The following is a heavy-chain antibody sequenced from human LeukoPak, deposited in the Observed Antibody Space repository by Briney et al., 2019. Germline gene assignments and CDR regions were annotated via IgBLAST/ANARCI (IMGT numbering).Heavy chain of an antibody. J-gene: IGHJ5*02. CDR1: GGSFSGYY. Sequence: PSETLSLTCAVYGGSFSGYYWSWIRQPPGKGLEWIGEINHSGSTNYNPSLKSRVTISVDTSKNQFSLKLSSVTAADTAVYYCARGGMAIFGVATTPPHWFDPWGQGTLVTVSS. CDR3: ARGGMAIFGVATTPPHWFDP. D-gene: IGHD3-3*01. CDR2: INHSGST. V-gene: IGHV4-34*01.